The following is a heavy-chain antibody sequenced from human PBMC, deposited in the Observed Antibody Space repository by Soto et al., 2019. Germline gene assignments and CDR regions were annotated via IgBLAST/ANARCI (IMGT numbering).Heavy chain of an antibody. J-gene: IGHJ6*02. D-gene: IGHD2-2*02. CDR3: AKYPNPGYFYYGMDV. CDR1: GDTFTSYD. CDR2: INPSGGST. V-gene: IGHV1-46*01. Sequence: ASVKVACKASGDTFTSYDMHWVRQAPGQGLEWMGIINPSGGSTSYAQKFQGRVTMTRDTSTSTVYMELSSLRSEDTAVYYCAKYPNPGYFYYGMDVWGQGTTVTVSS.